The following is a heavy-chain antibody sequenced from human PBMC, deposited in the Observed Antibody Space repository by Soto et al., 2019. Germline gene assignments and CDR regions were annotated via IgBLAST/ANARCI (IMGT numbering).Heavy chain of an antibody. D-gene: IGHD3-10*01. CDR2: IWYDGSNK. V-gene: IGHV3-33*01. Sequence: GGSLRLSCAASGFTFSSYGMHWVRQAPGKGLEWVAVIWYDGSNKYYADSVKGRFTISRDNSKNTLYLQMNSLRAEDTAVYYCARDGLDYYGSGTGYMDVWGKGTTVTVSS. CDR1: GFTFSSYG. CDR3: ARDGLDYYGSGTGYMDV. J-gene: IGHJ6*03.